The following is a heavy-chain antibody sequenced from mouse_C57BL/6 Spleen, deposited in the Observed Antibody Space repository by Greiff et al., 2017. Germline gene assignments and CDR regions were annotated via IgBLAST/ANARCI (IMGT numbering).Heavy chain of an antibody. CDR2: ISDGGSYT. Sequence: EVKLVESGGGLVKPGGSLKLSCAASGFTFSSYAMSWVRQTPEKRLEWVATISDGGSYTYYPDNVKGRFTISRDNAKNNLYLQMGHLKSEDTAMYYCSNDGYFGYWGQGTTLTVSS. V-gene: IGHV5-4*03. CDR3: SNDGYFGY. J-gene: IGHJ2*01. D-gene: IGHD2-3*01. CDR1: GFTFSSYA.